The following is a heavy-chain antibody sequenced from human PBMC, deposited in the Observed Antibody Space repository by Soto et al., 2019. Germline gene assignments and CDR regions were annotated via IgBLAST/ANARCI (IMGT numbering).Heavy chain of an antibody. V-gene: IGHV3-21*01. Sequence: PGGSLRLSCTAAGFTFSTYRMNWVRQAPGKGLEWVSSISTSSTYIYYADSVKGRFTMSRDNAKNSLYLQMNSLRAEDTAAYYCARDYAALPQGYYKGMDVWGQGTTVTVSS. CDR1: GFTFSTYR. CDR3: ARDYAALPQGYYKGMDV. CDR2: ISTSSTYI. D-gene: IGHD2-15*01. J-gene: IGHJ6*02.